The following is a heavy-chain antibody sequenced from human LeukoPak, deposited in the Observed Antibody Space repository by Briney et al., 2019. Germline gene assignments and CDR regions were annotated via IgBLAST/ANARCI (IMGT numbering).Heavy chain of an antibody. V-gene: IGHV5-51*01. D-gene: IGHD5-24*01. Sequence: GESLKISCKGPGYSFTSYWIGWVRQMPGKGLEWMGIIYPGDSDTRYSPSFQGQVTISADKSISTAYLQWSSLKASDTAMYYCVTTRDGYRPLFDYWGQGTLVTVSS. CDR2: IYPGDSDT. J-gene: IGHJ4*02. CDR1: GYSFTSYW. CDR3: VTTRDGYRPLFDY.